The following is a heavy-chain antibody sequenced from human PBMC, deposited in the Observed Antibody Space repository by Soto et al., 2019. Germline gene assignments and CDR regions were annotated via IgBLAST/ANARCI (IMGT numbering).Heavy chain of an antibody. Sequence: GSLRLSCAASGFTFSGSAMHWVRQASGKGLEWVGRIRSKANSYATAYAASVKGRFTISRDDSKNTAYLQMNSLKTEDTAVYYCTRQGHRDYYYDSSGYYGNGDFDIWGPGT. J-gene: IGHJ3*02. CDR3: TRQGHRDYYYDSSGYYGNGDFDI. CDR1: GFTFSGSA. CDR2: IRSKANSYAT. V-gene: IGHV3-73*01. D-gene: IGHD3-22*01.